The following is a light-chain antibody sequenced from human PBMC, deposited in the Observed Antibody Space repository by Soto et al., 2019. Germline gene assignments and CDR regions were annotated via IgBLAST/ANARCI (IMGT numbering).Light chain of an antibody. J-gene: IGLJ1*01. CDR1: SSDVGTYDF. V-gene: IGLV2-11*01. CDR2: DVS. Sequence: QSVLTQPRSVSGSPGQSVTISCTGTSSDVGTYDFVSWYQQHPGKAPRLMIFDVSERPSGVPDRFSGSKSGNTASLTISGLQAEDEDDYYCCLYEVTFYVFGTGTKVTV. CDR3: CLYEVTFYV.